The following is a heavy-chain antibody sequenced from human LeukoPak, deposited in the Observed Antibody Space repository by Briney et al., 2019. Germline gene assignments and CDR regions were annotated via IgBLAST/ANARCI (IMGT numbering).Heavy chain of an antibody. CDR2: INHSGST. D-gene: IGHD3-10*01. Sequence: SETLSLTCAVYGGSFSGYYWSWIRQPPGKGLEWIGEINHSGSTNYNPSLKSRVTMSVDTSKNQFSLKLSSVTAADTAVYYCARDSPYGSGSRTYYYYGMDVWGQGTTVTVSS. CDR3: ARDSPYGSGSRTYYYYGMDV. CDR1: GGSFSGYY. V-gene: IGHV4-34*01. J-gene: IGHJ6*02.